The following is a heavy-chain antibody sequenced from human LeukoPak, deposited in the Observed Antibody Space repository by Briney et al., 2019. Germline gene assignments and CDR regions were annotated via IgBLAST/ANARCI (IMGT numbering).Heavy chain of an antibody. CDR2: ISVYNGNT. Sequence: ASVKVSCKASGYTFTSYGISWVRQAPGQGLEWKGLISVYNGNTNYGQNLQGRVTITADESTSTVNLEVISLTSEDTAVYYCARGGHDYGDYGELDYWGQGALVTVSS. V-gene: IGHV1-18*01. CDR1: GYTFTSYG. D-gene: IGHD4-17*01. J-gene: IGHJ4*02. CDR3: ARGGHDYGDYGELDY.